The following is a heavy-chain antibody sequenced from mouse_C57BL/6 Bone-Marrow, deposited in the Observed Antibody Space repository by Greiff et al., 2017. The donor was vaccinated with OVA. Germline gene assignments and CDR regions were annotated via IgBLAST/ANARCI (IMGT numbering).Heavy chain of an antibody. J-gene: IGHJ3*01. CDR3: ARLYYSSAY. CDR2: ISSGGSYT. CDR1: GFTFSSYG. Sequence: EVQRVESGGDLVKPGGSLKLSCAASGFTFSSYGMSWVRQTPDQRLEWVATISSGGSYTYYPDSVKGRFTISRDNAKNTLYLQMSSLKSEDTAMYYCARLYYSSAYWGQGTLVTVSA. V-gene: IGHV5-6*01. D-gene: IGHD1-1*02.